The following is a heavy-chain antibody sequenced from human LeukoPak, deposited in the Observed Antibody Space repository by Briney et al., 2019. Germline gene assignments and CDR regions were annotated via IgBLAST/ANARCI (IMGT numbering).Heavy chain of an antibody. CDR2: SGIGGST. V-gene: IGHV3-23*01. J-gene: IGHJ4*02. CDR3: AKDGHCSSTSCYTYDY. D-gene: IGHD2-2*02. Sequence: SGIGGSTYYADSVNGRFTISRYKSKNRVYEQMNSLRAEDTAVYYCAKDGHCSSTSCYTYDYWGQGTLVTVSS.